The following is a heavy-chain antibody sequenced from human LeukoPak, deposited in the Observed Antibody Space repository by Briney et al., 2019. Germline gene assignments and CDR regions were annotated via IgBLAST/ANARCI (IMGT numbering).Heavy chain of an antibody. V-gene: IGHV1-2*02. CDR3: ARTSDYYNYYFDY. D-gene: IGHD1-1*01. CDR2: INPNGGTT. Sequence: ASVTVSCKASGYRFTDYYVHWVRQAPGQGLEWMAWINPNGGTTNYAQKFQDRVTVITDTSISTAYMELSNLRSDDTAVYFCARTSDYYNYYFDYWGQGTAVTVSS. CDR1: GYRFTDYY. J-gene: IGHJ4*02.